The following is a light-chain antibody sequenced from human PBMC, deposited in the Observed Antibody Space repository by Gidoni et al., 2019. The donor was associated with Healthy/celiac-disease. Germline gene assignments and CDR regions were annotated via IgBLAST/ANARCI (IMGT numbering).Light chain of an antibody. CDR2: DAS. CDR1: QSISSW. Sequence: DIQMTLSPSTLSASVGDRVTITCRASQSISSWLAWYQQKPGKAPKLLTYDASSLESGVPSRFSGSGSGTEFTLTISSLQPDDFATYYCQQYNSYSYTFGQGTKLEIK. CDR3: QQYNSYSYT. J-gene: IGKJ2*01. V-gene: IGKV1-5*01.